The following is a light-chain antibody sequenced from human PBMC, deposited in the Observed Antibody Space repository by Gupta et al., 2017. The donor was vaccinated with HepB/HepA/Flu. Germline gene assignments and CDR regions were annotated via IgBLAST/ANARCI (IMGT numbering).Light chain of an antibody. J-gene: IGKJ2*02. V-gene: IGKV1-39*01. CDR3: QQTDSTPST. Sequence: DIQMTQSPSSLSASVGDRVTITCRASQSISSYLNWYQQKPGKVPKLLIYAASSLQSGVPSGFSGSGSGTDFTLTISRLQPEDFATYYCQQTDSTPSTFGQGTKMEIK. CDR2: AAS. CDR1: QSISSY.